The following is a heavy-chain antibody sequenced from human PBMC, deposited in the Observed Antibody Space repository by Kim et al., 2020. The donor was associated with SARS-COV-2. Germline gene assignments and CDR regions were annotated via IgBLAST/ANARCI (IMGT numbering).Heavy chain of an antibody. CDR3: ARRLSNTSGWGSHYCDL. CDR1: GGSFSGYY. CDR2: INHSGRT. J-gene: IGHJ1*01. Sequence: SESLSLTCAVYGGSFSGYYWSWIRQPPGKGLEWIGEINHSGRTNYNPSPKSRVTISVDKSKNQFSLKLTSVTAADAALYFCARRLSNTSGWGSHYCDLWGQGILVTVSS. V-gene: IGHV4-34*01. D-gene: IGHD3-10*01.